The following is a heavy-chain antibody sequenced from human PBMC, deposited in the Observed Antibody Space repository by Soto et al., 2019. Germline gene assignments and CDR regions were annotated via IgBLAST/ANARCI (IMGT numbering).Heavy chain of an antibody. J-gene: IGHJ6*02. D-gene: IGHD5-12*01. Sequence: QVQLVQSGDEVRKPGSSVKVSCKASGYIFVNYGIAWVRQAPGKGLEWMGWISPYSGNTHYASKVQARFTMSTDTATGTAYMDLGSLTAEDTARQYLAMVDNDVTLTPHDDWGQGTTVTVSS. V-gene: IGHV1-18*01. CDR2: ISPYSGNT. CDR3: AMVDNDVTLTPHDD. CDR1: GYIFVNYG.